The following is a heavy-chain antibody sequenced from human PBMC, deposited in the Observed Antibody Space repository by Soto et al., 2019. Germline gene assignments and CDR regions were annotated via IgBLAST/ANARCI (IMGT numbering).Heavy chain of an antibody. J-gene: IGHJ5*02. CDR1: GGSISSSSYY. V-gene: IGHV4-39*01. CDR2: IYYSGST. CDR3: ARLRSGSWSPGGVLGWFDP. D-gene: IGHD6-13*01. Sequence: SETLSLTCTVSGGSISSSSYYWGWIRQPPGKGLEWIGSIYYSGSTYYNPSLKSRVTISVDTSKNQFSLKLSSVTAADTAVYYCARLRSGSWSPGGVLGWFDPWGQGTLVTVSS.